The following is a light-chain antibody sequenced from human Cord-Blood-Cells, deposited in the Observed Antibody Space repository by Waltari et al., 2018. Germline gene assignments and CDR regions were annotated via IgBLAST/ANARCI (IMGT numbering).Light chain of an antibody. CDR2: EGS. J-gene: IGLJ3*02. CDR3: CSYAGSYGV. Sequence: QSALTQPASVSGSPGQSITISCTGTSSDVGRYNLVSWYQQHPGKAPKLMIYEGSKRPSGVSNRFSGSKSGNTASLTISGLQAEDEADYYCCSYAGSYGVFGGGTKLTVL. CDR1: SSDVGRYNL. V-gene: IGLV2-23*01.